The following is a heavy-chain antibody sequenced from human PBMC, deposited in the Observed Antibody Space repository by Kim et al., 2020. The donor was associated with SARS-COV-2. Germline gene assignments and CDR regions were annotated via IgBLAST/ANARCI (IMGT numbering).Heavy chain of an antibody. CDR3: ARGVTMVRGPYGMDV. CDR2: INHSGST. D-gene: IGHD3-10*01. J-gene: IGHJ6*02. CDR1: GGSFSGYY. V-gene: IGHV4-34*01. Sequence: SETLSLTCAVYGGSFSGYYWSWIRQPPGKGLEWIGEINHSGSTNYNPSLKSRVTISVDTSKNQFSLKLSSVTAADTAVYYCARGVTMVRGPYGMDVWGQGTTVTVSS.